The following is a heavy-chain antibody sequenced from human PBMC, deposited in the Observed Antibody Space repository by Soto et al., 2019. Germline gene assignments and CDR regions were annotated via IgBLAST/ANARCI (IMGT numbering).Heavy chain of an antibody. V-gene: IGHV1-46*01. D-gene: IGHD6-19*01. Sequence: QVQLVQSGAEVKKPGASVKVSCKASGYTFTSYYMHWVRQAPGQGLEWMGIIKPSGGSTSYAQKFPGRVTMTRDTSTSTVYMELISLRSEDTAVYYCAREAGAFDYLGQGTLVTVSS. CDR2: IKPSGGST. CDR3: AREAGAFDY. J-gene: IGHJ4*02. CDR1: GYTFTSYY.